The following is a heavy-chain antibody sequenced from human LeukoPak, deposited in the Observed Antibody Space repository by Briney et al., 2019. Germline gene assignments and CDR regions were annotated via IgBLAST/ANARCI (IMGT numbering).Heavy chain of an antibody. Sequence: PGGSLRLSCAASGFTLSTYAMSWVRQAPGKGLEWVSGISGSGGSTYYADSVKGRFTISRDTSKNTLYLEMNSLGAEDTALYYCAKSKGSSWYGVDNWGQGTLVTVSS. CDR2: ISGSGGST. D-gene: IGHD6-13*01. J-gene: IGHJ4*02. CDR1: GFTLSTYA. V-gene: IGHV3-23*01. CDR3: AKSKGSSWYGVDN.